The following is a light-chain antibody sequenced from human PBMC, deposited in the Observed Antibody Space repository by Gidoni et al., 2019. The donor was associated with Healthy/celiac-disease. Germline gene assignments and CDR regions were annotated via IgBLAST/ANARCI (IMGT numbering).Light chain of an antibody. CDR2: DTS. V-gene: IGKV3-15*01. Sequence: EIVMTQSPATLSVSPGERATLSCRASQSVSSKLAWYQQKPGQVPRLLIYDTSTRATAIPARFSGSGSGTEFTLTISSLQSEDFGAYYCQQYNNWPWTFGQGTKVEIK. J-gene: IGKJ1*01. CDR3: QQYNNWPWT. CDR1: QSVSSK.